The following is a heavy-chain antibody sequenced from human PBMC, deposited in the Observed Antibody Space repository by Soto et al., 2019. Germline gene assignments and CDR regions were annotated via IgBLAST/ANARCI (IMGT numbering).Heavy chain of an antibody. Sequence: LPLRLDCPAAKLSRCRCSMNYYKQAPGKGLEWVGFIRSKAYGGTTEYAASVKGRFTISRDDSKSIAYLQMNSLKTEDTAVYYCTNQAAGKNYYYYGMDVWGQGTTVTVS. V-gene: IGHV3-49*03. CDR2: IRSKAYGGTT. J-gene: IGHJ6*02. D-gene: IGHD6-13*01. CDR3: TNQAAGKNYYYYGMDV. CDR1: KLSRCRCS.